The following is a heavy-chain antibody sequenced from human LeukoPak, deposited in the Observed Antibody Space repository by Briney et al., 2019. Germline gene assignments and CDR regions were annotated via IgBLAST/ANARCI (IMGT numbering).Heavy chain of an antibody. D-gene: IGHD2-2*02. Sequence: PSETLSLTCAVYGGSFSGYYWSWIRQPPGKGLEWIGEINHSGSTNYNPSLKSRVTISVDTSKNQFSLKLSSVTAADTAVYYCARRDSKNCSSTSCYRAPVWFDPWGQGTLVTVSS. V-gene: IGHV4-34*01. CDR3: ARRDSKNCSSTSCYRAPVWFDP. CDR2: INHSGST. CDR1: GGSFSGYY. J-gene: IGHJ5*02.